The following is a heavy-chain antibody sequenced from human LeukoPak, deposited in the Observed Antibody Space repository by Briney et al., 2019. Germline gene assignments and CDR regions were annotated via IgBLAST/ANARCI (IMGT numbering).Heavy chain of an antibody. CDR2: VYYDGNT. D-gene: IGHD6-19*01. Sequence: GGSLRLSCAASEFTVSTNYMNWVRQAPGKGLEWVSVVYYDGNTYYADSVKGRFTISRDNSKNTLYLQMNSLRAEDTAVYYCARGVAVAGLDYWGQGTLVTVSS. J-gene: IGHJ4*02. CDR3: ARGVAVAGLDY. CDR1: EFTVSTNY. V-gene: IGHV3-53*01.